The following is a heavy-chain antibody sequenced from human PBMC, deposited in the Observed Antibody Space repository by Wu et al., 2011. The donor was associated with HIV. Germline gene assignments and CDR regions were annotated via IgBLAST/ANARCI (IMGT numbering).Heavy chain of an antibody. CDR3: TRLPLAHGGSDDH. Sequence: QVQLVQSGTEVKTPGASLKVSCKASGYTFTDYYMHWVRQAPGQGLEWMGWINPNSGDTNYAQRFHDRVTMTRDTSISTAYMDLSRLRSDDTAVYYCTRLPLAHGGSDDHWGQGTLVTVSA. V-gene: IGHV1-2*02. CDR2: INPNSGDT. D-gene: IGHD3-16*01. CDR1: GYTFTDYY. J-gene: IGHJ5*02.